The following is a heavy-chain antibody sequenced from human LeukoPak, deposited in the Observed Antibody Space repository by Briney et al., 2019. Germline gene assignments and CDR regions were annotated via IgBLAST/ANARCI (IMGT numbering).Heavy chain of an antibody. CDR1: GYTFTGYY. V-gene: IGHV1-2*02. Sequence: GASVKVSCKASGYTFTGYYMHWVRQAPGQGHEWMGWINPNSGGTNYAQKFQGRVTMTRDTSISTAYMELSRLRSDDTAVYYCARASGSYSYYYMDVWGKGTTVTVSS. CDR2: INPNSGGT. D-gene: IGHD1-26*01. CDR3: ARASGSYSYYYMDV. J-gene: IGHJ6*03.